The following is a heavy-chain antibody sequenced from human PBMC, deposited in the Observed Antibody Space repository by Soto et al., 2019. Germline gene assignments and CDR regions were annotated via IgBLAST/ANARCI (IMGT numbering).Heavy chain of an antibody. CDR1: GGGTLSNDA. J-gene: IGHJ4*02. CDR3: AREVVTETTCGSVDS. D-gene: IGHD2-21*02. CDR2: ISPFFGTT. Sequence: QVHLVQSGADGRKSGSSVRVSCTASGGGTLSNDAIGWVRQAPGQGLEWLGRISPFFGTTDYSQSFQGRLSMTADASTGIVYMDLRSLKSADTAVYYCAREVVTETTCGSVDSWGQGTLVTVSS. V-gene: IGHV1-69*01.